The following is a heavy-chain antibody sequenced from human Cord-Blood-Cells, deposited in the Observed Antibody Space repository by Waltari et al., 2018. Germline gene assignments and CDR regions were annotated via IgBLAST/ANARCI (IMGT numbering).Heavy chain of an antibody. V-gene: IGHV4-34*01. CDR3: ARVGMVQGVIIIEGFFDY. CDR2: INHRGST. CDR1: GGSFSGYY. D-gene: IGHD3-10*01. J-gene: IGHJ4*02. Sequence: QVQLQQWGAGRLKPSETLSLTCAVYGGSFSGYYWSWLRHPPGKGLECIGEINHRGSTHLNPSLKSRVTISVDTSKNQFSLERSSVTAADTAVYYCARVGMVQGVIIIEGFFDYWGQGTLVTVSS.